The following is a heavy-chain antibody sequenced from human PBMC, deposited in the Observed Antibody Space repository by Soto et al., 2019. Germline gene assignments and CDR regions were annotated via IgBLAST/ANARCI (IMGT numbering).Heavy chain of an antibody. D-gene: IGHD2-21*02. V-gene: IGHV4-39*01. CDR1: GESISSSSYY. J-gene: IGHJ4*02. Sequence: LSLPCIVSGESISSSSYYWGWIRQPPRAGLEGIGSIYYSWRTYYNPSFKSRVTISIDTSKNQFSLKLSSVTATDTAVYYCARQRTTVVTQAYFDHWGQGAMVTVSS. CDR3: ARQRTTVVTQAYFDH. CDR2: IYYSWRT.